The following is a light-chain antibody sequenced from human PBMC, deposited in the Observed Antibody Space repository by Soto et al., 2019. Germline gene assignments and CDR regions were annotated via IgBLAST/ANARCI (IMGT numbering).Light chain of an antibody. CDR1: SSDVGTYNL. J-gene: IGLJ3*02. CDR2: EVD. Sequence: QSVLTQPASVSGSPGQSITISCTGTSSDVGTYNLVSWYQQHPGRAPKLIIYEVDSRTSGISDRFSGSKSGNTASLTISGLQPEDEADYYCSSFTNTNSLEDWVFGGGTKLTVL. V-gene: IGLV2-14*02. CDR3: SSFTNTNSLEDWV.